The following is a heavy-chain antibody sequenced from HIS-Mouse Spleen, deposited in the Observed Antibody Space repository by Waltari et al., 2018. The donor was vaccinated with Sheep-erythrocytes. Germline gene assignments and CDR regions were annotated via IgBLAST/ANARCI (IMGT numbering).Heavy chain of an antibody. J-gene: IGHJ1*01. D-gene: IGHD2-8*01. Sequence: QVQLQESGPGLVKPSQTLSLTCPVSGGSISSGGYYWSWIRRHPGKGLEWIGYIYYSGSTYYNPSLKSRVTISVDTSKNQFSLKLSSVTAADTAVYYCAREGGNCTNGVCYRYFQHWGQGTLVTVSS. CDR1: GGSISSGGYY. CDR2: IYYSGST. V-gene: IGHV4-31*03. CDR3: AREGGNCTNGVCYRYFQH.